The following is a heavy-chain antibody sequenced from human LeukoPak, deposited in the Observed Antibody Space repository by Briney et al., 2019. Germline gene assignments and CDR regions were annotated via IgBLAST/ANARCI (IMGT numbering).Heavy chain of an antibody. D-gene: IGHD3-22*01. Sequence: QTGGSLRLSCAASGFTFSSYAMSWVRQAPGKGVEWVSAIGGRGGSTYYADSVKGRFTISRDSSKNTLYLQMNSLRAEDTAVYYCAKEDRYDRSGYCDYWGQGTLVTVSS. CDR3: AKEDRYDRSGYCDY. CDR2: IGGRGGST. CDR1: GFTFSSYA. V-gene: IGHV3-23*01. J-gene: IGHJ4*02.